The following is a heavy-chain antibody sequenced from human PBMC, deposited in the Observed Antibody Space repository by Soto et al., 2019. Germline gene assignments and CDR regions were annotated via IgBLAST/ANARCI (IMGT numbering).Heavy chain of an antibody. CDR1: GFTFSGSA. Sequence: EVQVVESGGGLVQPGGSLTLSCAASGFTFSGSAMHWVRQASGKGLEWVGRIRGKAHNYATAYAASVKGRFTISRDDSKNTAYLQMNSLKTEDTAVYYCSSQLDYGMDVWGRGTTVTVSS. CDR2: IRGKAHNYAT. V-gene: IGHV3-73*02. CDR3: SSQLDYGMDV. J-gene: IGHJ6*02.